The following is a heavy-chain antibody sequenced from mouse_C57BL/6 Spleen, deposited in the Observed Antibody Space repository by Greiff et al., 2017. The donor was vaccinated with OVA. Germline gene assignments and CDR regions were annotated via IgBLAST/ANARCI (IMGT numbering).Heavy chain of an antibody. CDR3: ATQLLTDY. Sequence: EVMLVESGGGLVKPGGSLKLSCAASGFTFSDYGMHWVRQAPEKGLEWVAYISSGSRTIYYADTVKGRFTISRDNAKTTLFLQMTSLRSEDTAMYYCATQLLTDYWGKGTSVTVSS. D-gene: IGHD4-1*02. V-gene: IGHV5-17*01. CDR2: ISSGSRTI. J-gene: IGHJ4*01. CDR1: GFTFSDYG.